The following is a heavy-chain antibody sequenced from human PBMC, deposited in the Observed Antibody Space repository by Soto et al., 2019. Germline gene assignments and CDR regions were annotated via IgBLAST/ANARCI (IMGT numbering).Heavy chain of an antibody. V-gene: IGHV6-1*01. CDR2: TYYRSKWFR. D-gene: IGHD2-15*01. Sequence: SQTLSLTGVLSGCSVSSTVACRHWLRQSPARGLEWLGRTYYRSKWFRDYASSVQSRMTINPDTSRNQFSLQLNSVTPEDTAVYYCARVHCSGGNCLDGLDVWGQGTTVTVSS. CDR1: GCSVSSTVAC. J-gene: IGHJ6*01. CDR3: ARVHCSGGNCLDGLDV.